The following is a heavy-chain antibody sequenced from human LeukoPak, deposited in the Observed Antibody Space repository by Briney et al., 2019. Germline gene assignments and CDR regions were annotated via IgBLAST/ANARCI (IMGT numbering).Heavy chain of an antibody. CDR3: ARDPYYYGSGSYCFDY. CDR2: ISAYNGNT. V-gene: IGHV1-18*01. D-gene: IGHD3-10*01. J-gene: IGHJ4*02. CDR1: GYTFTSYG. Sequence: ASVKVSCKASGYTFTSYGFSWVRQAPGQGLEWMGWISAYNGNTNYAQKLQGRVTMTTDTSTSTAYMELRSLRSDDTAVYYCARDPYYYGSGSYCFDYWGQGTLVTVSS.